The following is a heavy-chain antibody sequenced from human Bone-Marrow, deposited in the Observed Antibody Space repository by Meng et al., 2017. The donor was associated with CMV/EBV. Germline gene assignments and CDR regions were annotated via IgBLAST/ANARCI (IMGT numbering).Heavy chain of an antibody. CDR1: GFTFSGSA. V-gene: IGHV3-73*01. CDR3: TRHLTTIFGVAVH. Sequence: GESLKISCAASGFTFSGSAMHWVRQASGKGLEWVGRIRSKANSYATAYAASVKGRFTISRDDSKNTAYLQMNSLKTEDTAVYYCTRHLTTIFGVAVHWGQGTLVTVSS. J-gene: IGHJ4*02. D-gene: IGHD3-3*01. CDR2: IRSKANSYAT.